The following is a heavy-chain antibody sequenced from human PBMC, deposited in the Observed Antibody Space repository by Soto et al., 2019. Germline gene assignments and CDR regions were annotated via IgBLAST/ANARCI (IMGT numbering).Heavy chain of an antibody. D-gene: IGHD5-18*01. Sequence: AGGSLRLSCAASGFAFSSFGMHWVRQAPGKGLEWVAVISYDGSNKYYADSVKGRFTISRDNSKNTLYLQMNSLRAEDTAVYYCEKELYSYGRLDAFDFCGQGTMVTV. CDR2: ISYDGSNK. CDR1: GFAFSSFG. CDR3: EKELYSYGRLDAFDF. V-gene: IGHV3-30*18. J-gene: IGHJ3*01.